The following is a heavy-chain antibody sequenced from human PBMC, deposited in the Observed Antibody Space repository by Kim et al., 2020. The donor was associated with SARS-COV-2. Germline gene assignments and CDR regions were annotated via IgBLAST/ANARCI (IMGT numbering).Heavy chain of an antibody. Sequence: KGRFTSARDNSKNTRYLQMNSLRAEDTAVYYCARDPTEITAMDPRSYFDYWGQGTLVTVSS. D-gene: IGHD5-18*01. J-gene: IGHJ4*02. V-gene: IGHV3-30*07. CDR3: ARDPTEITAMDPRSYFDY.